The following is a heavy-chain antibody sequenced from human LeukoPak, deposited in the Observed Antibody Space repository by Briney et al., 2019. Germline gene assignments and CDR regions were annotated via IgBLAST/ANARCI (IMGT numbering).Heavy chain of an antibody. D-gene: IGHD3-9*01. CDR2: IYTSGST. Sequence: PSETLSLTCTVSGGSINNYYWSWIRQPAGKGLEWIGRIYTSGSTNYNPSLKSRVTMSVDTSKNQFSLKLSSVTAADTAVYYCARSRVLYYDILTGYGVSAFDIWGQGTMVTVSS. CDR3: ARSRVLYYDILTGYGVSAFDI. CDR1: GGSINNYY. J-gene: IGHJ3*02. V-gene: IGHV4-4*07.